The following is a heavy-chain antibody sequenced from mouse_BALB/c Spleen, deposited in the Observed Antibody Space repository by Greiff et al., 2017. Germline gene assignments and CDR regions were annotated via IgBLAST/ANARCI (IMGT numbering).Heavy chain of an antibody. D-gene: IGHD1-1*02. Sequence: QVQLQQPGAELVMPGASVKMSCKASGYTFTDYWMHWVKQRPGQGLEWIGAIDSSDSYTSYNQKFKGKATLTVDESSSTAYMQLSSLTSEDSAVYYLARWLGDHRGQGTPLPV. CDR3: ARWLGDH. V-gene: IGHV1-69*01. CDR1: GYTFTDYW. J-gene: IGHJ2*01. CDR2: IDSSDSYT.